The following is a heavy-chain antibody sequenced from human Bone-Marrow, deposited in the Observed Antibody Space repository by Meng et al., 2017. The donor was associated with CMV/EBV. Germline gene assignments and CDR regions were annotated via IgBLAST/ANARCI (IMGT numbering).Heavy chain of an antibody. D-gene: IGHD3-3*01. V-gene: IGHV1-18*01. CDR1: GYTFTSYG. CDR3: ARGGVLRFLEWLATGDAFDI. Sequence: ASVKVSCKASGYTFTSYGISWVRQAPGQGLEWMGWISAYNGNTNYAQKLQGRVTMTTDTSTSTAYMELRSLRSDDTAVYYCARGGVLRFLEWLATGDAFDIWGQGTMVTASS. J-gene: IGHJ3*02. CDR2: ISAYNGNT.